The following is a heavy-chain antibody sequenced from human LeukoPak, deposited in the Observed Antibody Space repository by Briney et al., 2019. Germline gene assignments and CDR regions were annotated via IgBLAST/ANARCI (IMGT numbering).Heavy chain of an antibody. D-gene: IGHD1-26*01. V-gene: IGHV3-53*01. CDR3: ARGGTRRSLDS. CDR1: GLTVSNQY. Sequence: GGSLRLSCAASGLTVSNQYMSWVRQAPGKGLEWVSVLYSDGNTHYADSVKGRFAFSRDNSKNTLYLQMNSLRAEDTALYHCARGGTRRSLDSWGLGTLVTVSS. CDR2: LYSDGNT. J-gene: IGHJ5*01.